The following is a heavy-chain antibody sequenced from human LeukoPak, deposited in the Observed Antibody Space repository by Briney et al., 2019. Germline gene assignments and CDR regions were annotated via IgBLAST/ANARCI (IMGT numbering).Heavy chain of an antibody. CDR3: ARDSPPAYCSGGSCYFDY. Sequence: SETLSLTCTVSGGSISSYYWSWIRQPAGKGLEWIGRIYTSGSTDYNPSLKSRVTISKDTSKNEFSLKLSSVTAADTVVYYCARDSPPAYCSGGSCYFDYWGQGTLVTVSS. D-gene: IGHD2-15*01. V-gene: IGHV4-4*07. CDR2: IYTSGST. CDR1: GGSISSYY. J-gene: IGHJ4*02.